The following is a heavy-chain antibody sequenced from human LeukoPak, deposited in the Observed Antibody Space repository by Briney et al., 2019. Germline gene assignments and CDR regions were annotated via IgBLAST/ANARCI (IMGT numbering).Heavy chain of an antibody. V-gene: IGHV1-58*02. CDR2: IVVGSGNT. Sequence: TSVTVSFKGSGFTFTNSAMQRVRQARGQGKEGIGWIVVGSGNTNYAQKFQETVPIPRDMSTSTAYIDLTSLKSENTAVYYCAADLNYYDSSGSGDYWGQGTLVTVSS. CDR1: GFTFTNSA. D-gene: IGHD3-22*01. CDR3: AADLNYYDSSGSGDY. J-gene: IGHJ4*02.